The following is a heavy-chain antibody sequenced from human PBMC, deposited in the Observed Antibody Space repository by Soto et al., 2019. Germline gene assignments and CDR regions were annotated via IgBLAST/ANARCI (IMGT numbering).Heavy chain of an antibody. J-gene: IGHJ6*02. CDR3: ASWAYYDILTGYSAYYYGMDV. CDR2: IIPVFGTA. D-gene: IGHD3-9*01. CDR1: GGTFSSYA. Sequence: ASVKVSCKASGGTFSSYAISWVRQAPGQGLEWMGGIIPVFGTANYAQKFQGRVTITADESTSTAYMELSSLRSEDTAVYYCASWAYYDILTGYSAYYYGMDVWGQGTTVTVSS. V-gene: IGHV1-69*13.